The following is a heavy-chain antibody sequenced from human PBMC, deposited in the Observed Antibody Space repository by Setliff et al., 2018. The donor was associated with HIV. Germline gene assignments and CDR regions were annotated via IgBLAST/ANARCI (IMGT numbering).Heavy chain of an antibody. CDR1: GFAFSSSW. D-gene: IGHD3-10*01. CDR3: ARDPAFGAFDI. Sequence: GGSLRLSCAASGFAFSSSWMTWVRQAPGRGLEYVAGMNRDGREKLYADSVKGRFSISRDNAKNSLYLQMSSLRTEDTAVYFCARDPAFGAFDIWGQGTMVTVSS. CDR2: MNRDGREK. V-gene: IGHV3-7*04. J-gene: IGHJ3*02.